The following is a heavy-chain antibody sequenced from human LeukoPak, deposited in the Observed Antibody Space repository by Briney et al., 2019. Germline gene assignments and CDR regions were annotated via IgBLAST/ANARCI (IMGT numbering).Heavy chain of an antibody. CDR2: INPSGGST. CDR1: GYTFTGYY. V-gene: IGHV1-46*01. D-gene: IGHD2-2*01. CDR3: ARVAPGPAAIADY. J-gene: IGHJ4*02. Sequence: ASVKVSCKASGYTFTGYYMHWVRQAPGQGLEWMGIINPSGGSTSYAQKFQGRVTITADESTSTAYMELSSLRSEDTAVYYCARVAPGPAAIADYWGQGTLVTVSS.